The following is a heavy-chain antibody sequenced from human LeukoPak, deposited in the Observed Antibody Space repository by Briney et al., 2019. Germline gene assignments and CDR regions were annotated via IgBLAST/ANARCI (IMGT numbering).Heavy chain of an antibody. V-gene: IGHV4-34*01. J-gene: IGHJ4*02. CDR1: GGSFSGYY. D-gene: IGHD3-9*01. CDR2: INHSGST. Sequence: SETLSLTCAVYGGSFSGYYWSWIRQPPGKGLEWIGEINHSGSTNYNPSLKSRVTISVDTSKNQFSLKLSSVTAADTAVYYCARGPLLRYFDWLLPIDYWGQGTLVTVSS. CDR3: ARGPLLRYFDWLLPIDY.